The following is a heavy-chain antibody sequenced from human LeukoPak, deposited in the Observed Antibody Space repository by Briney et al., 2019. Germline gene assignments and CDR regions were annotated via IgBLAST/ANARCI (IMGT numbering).Heavy chain of an antibody. J-gene: IGHJ4*02. V-gene: IGHV3-11*04. CDR2: ISSSSSTI. CDR1: GFTFSDYY. CDR3: ARDSLPTYYYGSGGSDY. D-gene: IGHD3-10*01. Sequence: PGGSLRLSCAASGFTFSDYYMSWIRQAPGKGLEWVSYISSSSSTIYYADSVKGRFTISRDNAKNSLYLQMNSLRAEDTAVYYCARDSLPTYYYGSGGSDYWGQGTLVTVSS.